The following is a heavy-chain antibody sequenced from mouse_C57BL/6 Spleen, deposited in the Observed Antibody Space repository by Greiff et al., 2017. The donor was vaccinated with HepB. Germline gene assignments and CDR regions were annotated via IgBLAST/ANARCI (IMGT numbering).Heavy chain of an antibody. D-gene: IGHD1-1*01. J-gene: IGHJ4*01. CDR2: IWSDGST. Sequence: VQLQQSGPGLVAPSQSLSITCTVSGFSLTSYGVHWVRQPPGKGLEWLVVIWSDGSTTYNSALKSRLSISKDNSKSQVFLKMNSLQTDDTAMYYCARHISYGSSYGAMDYWGQGTSVTVSS. CDR3: ARHISYGSSYGAMDY. CDR1: GFSLTSYG. V-gene: IGHV2-6-1*01.